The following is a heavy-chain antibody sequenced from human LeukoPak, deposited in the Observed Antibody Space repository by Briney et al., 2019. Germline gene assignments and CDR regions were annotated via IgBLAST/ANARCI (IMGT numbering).Heavy chain of an antibody. D-gene: IGHD3-22*01. V-gene: IGHV4-30-4*01. Sequence: SQTLSLTCTVSGGSISSGDYYWSWIRQPPGKGLEWIGYIYYSGSTYYSPSLKSRVTISVDTSKNQFSLKLSSVTAADTAVYYCARVVITGDFDYWGQGTLVTVSS. J-gene: IGHJ4*02. CDR3: ARVVITGDFDY. CDR2: IYYSGST. CDR1: GGSISSGDYY.